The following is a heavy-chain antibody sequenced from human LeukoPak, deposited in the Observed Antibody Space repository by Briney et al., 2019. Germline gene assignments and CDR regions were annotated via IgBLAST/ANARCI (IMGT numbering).Heavy chain of an antibody. D-gene: IGHD6-13*01. CDR3: ARAGGYSSSWYVGY. J-gene: IGHJ4*02. Sequence: GASVKVSCKASGYTFTSYDINWVRQATGQGLEWMGWMNPNSGNTGYAQKFQGRVTITRNTSISTAYMELSSLRSEDTAVYYCARAGGYSSSWYVGYWGQGTLVTVSS. CDR2: MNPNSGNT. CDR1: GYTFTSYD. V-gene: IGHV1-8*03.